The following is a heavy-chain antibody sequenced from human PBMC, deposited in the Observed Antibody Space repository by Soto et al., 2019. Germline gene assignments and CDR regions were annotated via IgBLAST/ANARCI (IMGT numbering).Heavy chain of an antibody. CDR2: IYSGGST. CDR3: ARVLGYYDILTGYYPMDV. D-gene: IGHD3-9*01. Sequence: EVQLVETGGGLIQPGGSLRLSCAASGFTVSSNYMSWVRQAPGKWLEWVSVIYSGGSTYYADSVKGRFTISRDNSKNTLYLQMNSLRAEDTAVYYCARVLGYYDILTGYYPMDVWGQGTTVTVSS. CDR1: GFTVSSNY. V-gene: IGHV3-53*02. J-gene: IGHJ6*02.